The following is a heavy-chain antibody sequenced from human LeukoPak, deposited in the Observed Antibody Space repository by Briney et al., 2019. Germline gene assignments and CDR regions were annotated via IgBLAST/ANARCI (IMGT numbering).Heavy chain of an antibody. Sequence: GGSLRLSCAASGFTFSSYGMHWVRQAPGKGLEWVAVIWYDGSNKYYADSVKGRFTISRDNSKNTLYLQMNSLRAEDTAVYYCARVTTWSGYYSYYYYYYMDVWGKGTTVTVSS. J-gene: IGHJ6*03. CDR1: GFTFSSYG. V-gene: IGHV3-33*01. CDR3: ARVTTWSGYYSYYYYYYMDV. D-gene: IGHD3-3*01. CDR2: IWYDGSNK.